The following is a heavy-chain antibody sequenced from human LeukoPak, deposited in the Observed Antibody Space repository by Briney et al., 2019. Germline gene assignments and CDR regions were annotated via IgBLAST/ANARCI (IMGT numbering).Heavy chain of an antibody. CDR1: GFTFSSYG. D-gene: IGHD6-13*01. CDR3: ARAPYSSSALDY. J-gene: IGHJ4*02. Sequence: PGRSLRLSCAASGFTFSSYGMHWVRQAPGKGLECVAVIWYDGSNKYYADSVKGRFTISRDNSKNTLYLQMNSLRAEDTAVYYCARAPYSSSALDYWGQGTLVTVSS. V-gene: IGHV3-33*01. CDR2: IWYDGSNK.